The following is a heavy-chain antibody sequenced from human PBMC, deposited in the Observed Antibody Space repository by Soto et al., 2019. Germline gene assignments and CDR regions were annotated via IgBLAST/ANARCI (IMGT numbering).Heavy chain of an antibody. CDR1: GGTFSSYT. J-gene: IGHJ3*02. CDR3: ARGGVVPAKGDAFDI. D-gene: IGHD2-2*01. Sequence: QVQLVQSGAEVKKPGSSVKVSCKASGGTFSSYTISWVRQAPGQGLEWLGRIIPILGIANYAQKFQGRVTITADKSTSTAYMELSSLRSEDTAVYYCARGGVVPAKGDAFDIWGQGTMVTVSS. V-gene: IGHV1-69*02. CDR2: IIPILGIA.